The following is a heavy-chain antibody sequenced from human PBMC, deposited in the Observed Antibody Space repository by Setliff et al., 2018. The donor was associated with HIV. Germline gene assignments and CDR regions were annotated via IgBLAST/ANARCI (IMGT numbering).Heavy chain of an antibody. CDR3: TRHPLRPGIAHYYYYMDV. V-gene: IGHV5-51*01. CDR2: IYPYDSDT. D-gene: IGHD3-10*01. J-gene: IGHJ6*03. Sequence: PGESLKISCKGSGYSFTSYWSGWVRQMPGKGLEWMGIIYPYDSDTRYSPSFEGQVTISADTSISTAYLQWSSLKASDTATYYCTRHPLRPGIAHYYYYMDVWGTGTTVTVSS. CDR1: GYSFTSYW.